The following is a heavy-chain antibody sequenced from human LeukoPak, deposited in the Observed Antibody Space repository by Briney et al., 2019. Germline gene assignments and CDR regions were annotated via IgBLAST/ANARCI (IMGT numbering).Heavy chain of an antibody. J-gene: IGHJ4*02. V-gene: IGHV3-21*01. CDR2: ISSSSSYI. D-gene: IGHD6-13*01. CDR3: ASTSGLYSTSLDS. CDR1: GFTFSSYS. Sequence: GGSLRLSCAASGFTFSSYSMNWVRQAPGKGLEWVSSISSSSSYIYYADSVKGRFTISRDNAKNSLYLQMNSLRAEDTAVYSCASTSGLYSTSLDSWGQGTLVTVSS.